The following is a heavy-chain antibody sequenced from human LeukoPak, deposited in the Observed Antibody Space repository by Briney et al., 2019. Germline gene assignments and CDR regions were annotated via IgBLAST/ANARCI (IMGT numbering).Heavy chain of an antibody. V-gene: IGHV4-28*01. CDR3: ARRSCSSTSCYPLDAFDI. Sequence: SDTLSLTCAVSGYSISSSNWWGWIRHPPGKGLDWIGYIYYSGSTYYNPSLKSRVTISVDMSKNQFSLKLSSVTAADTAVYYCARRSCSSTSCYPLDAFDIWGQETMVTVSS. CDR1: GYSISSSNW. J-gene: IGHJ3*02. CDR2: IYYSGST. D-gene: IGHD2-2*01.